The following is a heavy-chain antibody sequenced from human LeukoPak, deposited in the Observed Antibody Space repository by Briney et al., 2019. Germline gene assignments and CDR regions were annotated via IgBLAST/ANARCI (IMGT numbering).Heavy chain of an antibody. CDR3: AKDRGCSSTSCSNYYYYYMDI. V-gene: IGHV3-30*02. D-gene: IGHD2-2*01. J-gene: IGHJ6*03. CDR1: GFTFSSYG. CDR2: IRFDGSNK. Sequence: PGGSLRLSCAASGFTFSSYGMHWVRQAPGKGLEWVAFIRFDGSNKNYSDSVKGRFSIPRDNSKNTLYLQMNSLRAEDTAVYYCAKDRGCSSTSCSNYYYYYMDIWGKGTTVTVSS.